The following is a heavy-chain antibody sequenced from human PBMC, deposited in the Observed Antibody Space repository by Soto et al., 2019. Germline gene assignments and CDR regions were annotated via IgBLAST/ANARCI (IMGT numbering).Heavy chain of an antibody. CDR2: IIPVFGTT. D-gene: IGHD3-16*01. Sequence: GASVKVSCKDSGGLFSSFAISWVRQAPGQGLEWMGGIIPVFGTTNYAQKFQGRVTITADESTNTAYMELSSLTSDDTAMYYCARGGGPYVWFNEFWGQGTKVTVYS. CDR1: GGLFSSFA. CDR3: ARGGGPYVWFNEF. J-gene: IGHJ4*02. V-gene: IGHV1-69*13.